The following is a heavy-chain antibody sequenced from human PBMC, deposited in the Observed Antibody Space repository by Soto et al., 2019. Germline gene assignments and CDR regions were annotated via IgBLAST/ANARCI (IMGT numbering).Heavy chain of an antibody. CDR2: IYPGDSDT. J-gene: IGHJ6*02. CDR1: GYSFTSYW. Sequence: LGESLRISCKGSGYSFTSYWIGWVRQMPGKGLEWMGIIYPGDSDTRYSPSFQGQVTISADKSISTAYLQWSSLKASDTAMYYCARTTVTTSHYYYYGMDVWGQGTTVTVSS. CDR3: ARTTVTTSHYYYYGMDV. D-gene: IGHD4-17*01. V-gene: IGHV5-51*01.